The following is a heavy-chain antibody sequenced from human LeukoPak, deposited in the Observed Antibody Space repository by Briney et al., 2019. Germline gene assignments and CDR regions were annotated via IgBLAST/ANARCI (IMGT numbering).Heavy chain of an antibody. D-gene: IGHD6-19*01. Sequence: GGSLRLSCAASGFTFSSYAMSWVRQAPGKGLEWVSGISGSGGSTHYTDSVKGRFTISRDNSKNTLYLLMNSLRAEDTAVYYCAKGYQRAVALTWSYWGQGTLVTVSS. V-gene: IGHV3-23*01. CDR3: AKGYQRAVALTWSY. CDR2: ISGSGGST. CDR1: GFTFSSYA. J-gene: IGHJ4*02.